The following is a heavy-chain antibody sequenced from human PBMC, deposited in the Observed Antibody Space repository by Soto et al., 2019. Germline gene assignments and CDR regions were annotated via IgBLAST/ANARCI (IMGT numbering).Heavy chain of an antibody. CDR2: ISYDGSNT. CDR1: GFSFSSYA. CDR3: GRDNMIQLWPPSSVDS. D-gene: IGHD5-18*01. Sequence: GGSLRLSCKVSGFSFSSYAIHWARQAPGKGLEWVAVISYDGSNTFYGESVRGRFTISRDDSKNTVYLQMNSLRGEDTAIYYCGRDNMIQLWPPSSVDSWGQGALVTVSS. V-gene: IGHV3-30*04. J-gene: IGHJ4*02.